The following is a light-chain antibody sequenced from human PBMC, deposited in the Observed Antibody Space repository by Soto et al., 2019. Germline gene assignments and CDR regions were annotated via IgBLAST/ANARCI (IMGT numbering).Light chain of an antibody. V-gene: IGKV3-20*01. CDR3: QEHASI. CDR2: GAS. Sequence: EIVLTQSPGTLSLSPGERATLSCRASQSVTTTYLAWYQQKPGQAPRLLIYGASTRATGIPARFSGSGSGTEFTLTISSLQSEDFAVYYCQEHASIFGQGTRLEIK. J-gene: IGKJ5*01. CDR1: QSVTTTY.